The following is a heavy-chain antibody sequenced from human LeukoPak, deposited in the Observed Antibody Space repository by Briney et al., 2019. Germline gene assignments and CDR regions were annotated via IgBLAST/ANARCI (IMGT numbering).Heavy chain of an antibody. Sequence: GGSLRLSCAASGFTFSSYAMSWVRQAPGKGLEWVSAISGSGGSTYYADSVKGRFTISRDNSKNTLYLQMNSLRAEDTAVYYCARGGSYLSAFDIWCQGTMVTVSS. CDR3: ARGGSYLSAFDI. D-gene: IGHD1-1*01. CDR2: ISGSGGST. V-gene: IGHV3-23*01. J-gene: IGHJ3*02. CDR1: GFTFSSYA.